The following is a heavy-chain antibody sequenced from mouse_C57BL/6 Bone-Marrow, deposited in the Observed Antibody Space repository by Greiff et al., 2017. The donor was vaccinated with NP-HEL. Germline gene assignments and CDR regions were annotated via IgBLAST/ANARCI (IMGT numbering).Heavy chain of an antibody. CDR1: GYTFTDYY. CDR3: AREGLRLFAY. V-gene: IGHV1-19*01. D-gene: IGHD2-4*01. J-gene: IGHJ3*01. CDR2: INPYNGGT. Sequence: EVQLQQSGPVLVKPGASVKMSCKASGYTFTDYYMNWVKQSPGKSLEWIGVINPYNGGTSYNQKFKGKATLTVDKSSSTAYMERNSLTSEDSAVYYCAREGLRLFAYWGQGTLVTVSA.